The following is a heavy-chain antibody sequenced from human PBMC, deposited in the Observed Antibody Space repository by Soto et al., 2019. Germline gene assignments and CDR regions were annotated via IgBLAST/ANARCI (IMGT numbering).Heavy chain of an antibody. CDR3: ARVLGATPF. J-gene: IGHJ1*01. V-gene: IGHV3-30-3*01. Sequence: WGSLRVSCASSVFTFRTYAMSWVRQAPGKGLEWVSLISYDGTDKFYAEPVKGRFTISRDNSLNSLYLQLHSLRPEDTSIYYCARVLGATPFWGQGTMVTVSS. D-gene: IGHD1-26*01. CDR1: VFTFRTYA. CDR2: ISYDGTDK.